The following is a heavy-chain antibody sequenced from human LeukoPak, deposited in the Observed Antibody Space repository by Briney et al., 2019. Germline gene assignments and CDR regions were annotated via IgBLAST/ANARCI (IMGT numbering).Heavy chain of an antibody. CDR2: ISGSGDSA. CDR1: GFTFSNYA. J-gene: IGHJ3*02. Sequence: QPGGSLRLSCAASGFTFSNYALSWVSQAPGKGLEWVSAISGSGDSAYHADSVKGRFTISRDNSKNTLYLQMNSLRAEDTAVYYCAREEYSYGLGAFDIWGQGTMVTVSS. V-gene: IGHV3-23*01. CDR3: AREEYSYGLGAFDI. D-gene: IGHD5-18*01.